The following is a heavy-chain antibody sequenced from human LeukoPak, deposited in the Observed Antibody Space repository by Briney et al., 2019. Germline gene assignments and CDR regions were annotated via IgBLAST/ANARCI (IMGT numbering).Heavy chain of an antibody. CDR2: INWNGGST. D-gene: IGHD3-3*01. J-gene: IGHJ6*03. CDR3: ARGEIFGYYYYMDV. V-gene: IGHV3-20*04. CDR1: GFTFSAYE. Sequence: RPGGSLRLSCAASGFTFSAYEMNWVRQAPGKGLEWVSGINWNGGSTGYADSVKGRFTISRDNAKNSLYLQMNSLRAEDTALYYCARGEIFGYYYYMDVWGKGTTVTVSS.